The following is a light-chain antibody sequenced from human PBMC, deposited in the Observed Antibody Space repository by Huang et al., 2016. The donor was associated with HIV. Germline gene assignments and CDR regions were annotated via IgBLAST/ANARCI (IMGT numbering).Light chain of an antibody. Sequence: DIQMTQSPSSLSASVGDRVTMTCRTSQSITNSLNWYRQKPGKAQKLLIYAASSLKSGVPSRFSGSGSGKDFNLNISSLQPEDFATYYCQQSYTTPWTFGQGTKVEIK. CDR1: QSITNS. CDR3: QQSYTTPWT. J-gene: IGKJ1*01. CDR2: AAS. V-gene: IGKV1-39*01.